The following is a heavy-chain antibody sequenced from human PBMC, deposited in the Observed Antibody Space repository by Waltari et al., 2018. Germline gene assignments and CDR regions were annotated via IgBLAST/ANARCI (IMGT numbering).Heavy chain of an antibody. CDR2: IDWDDDK. Sequence: QVTLRESGPALVKPTQTLTLTCTFSGFSLSTSGMCVSWIRQPPVKALEWLARIDWDDDKYYSTSLKTRLTISKDTSKNQVVLTMTNMDPVDTATYYCARTMMGYGSGGSLDYWGQGTLVTVSS. J-gene: IGHJ4*02. D-gene: IGHD2-15*01. CDR3: ARTMMGYGSGGSLDY. V-gene: IGHV2-70*15. CDR1: GFSLSTSGMC.